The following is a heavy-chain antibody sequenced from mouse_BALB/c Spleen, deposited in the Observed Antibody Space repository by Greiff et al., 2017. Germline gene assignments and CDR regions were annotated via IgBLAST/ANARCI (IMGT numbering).Heavy chain of an antibody. J-gene: IGHJ4*01. CDR3: ARVMVTTWKDYAMDY. CDR2: IWGDGST. V-gene: IGHV2-6-7*01. D-gene: IGHD2-3*01. CDR1: GFSLTGYG. Sequence: VQLQESGPGLVAPSQSLSITCTVSGFSLTGYGVNWVRQPPGKGLEWLGMIWGDGSTDYNSALKSRLSISKDNSKSQVFLKMNSLQTDDTARYYCARVMVTTWKDYAMDYWGQGTSVTVSS.